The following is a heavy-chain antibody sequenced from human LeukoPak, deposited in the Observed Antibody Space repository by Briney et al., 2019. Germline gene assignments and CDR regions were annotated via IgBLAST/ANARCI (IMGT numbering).Heavy chain of an antibody. CDR2: INHSGST. V-gene: IGHV4-34*01. Sequence: SETLPLTCAVYGGSFSGYYWSWIRQPPGKGLEWIGEINHSGSTNYNPSLKSRVTISVDTSKNQFSLKLSSVTAADTAVYYCARGHCSGGSCYWGYYFDYWGQGTLVTVSS. CDR3: ARGHCSGGSCYWGYYFDY. D-gene: IGHD2-15*01. CDR1: GGSFSGYY. J-gene: IGHJ4*02.